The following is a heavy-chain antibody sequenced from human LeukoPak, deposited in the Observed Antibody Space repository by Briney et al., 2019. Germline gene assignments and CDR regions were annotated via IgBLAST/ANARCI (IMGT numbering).Heavy chain of an antibody. Sequence: PSETLSLTCTVSGGSISSYYWSWIRQPPGKGLEWIGYIYYSGSTNYSPSLKSRVTMSVDTSKKQFSLKLSSVTAADTAVYFCARGPTVNNYYYGMDAWGQGTTVTVSS. V-gene: IGHV4-59*01. J-gene: IGHJ6*02. CDR2: IYYSGST. D-gene: IGHD4-17*01. CDR1: GGSISSYY. CDR3: ARGPTVNNYYYGMDA.